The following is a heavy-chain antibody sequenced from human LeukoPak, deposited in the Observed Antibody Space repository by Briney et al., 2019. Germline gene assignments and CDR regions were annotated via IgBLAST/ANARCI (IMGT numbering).Heavy chain of an antibody. D-gene: IGHD3-9*01. V-gene: IGHV1-2*02. CDR1: RYTFTGYY. CDR2: INPNSGGT. J-gene: IGHJ4*02. Sequence: ASVKVSCKASRYTFTGYYMHWVRQAPGQGLEWMGWINPNSGGTTYAQKFQGRVTMTRDTSISTAYMELSRLRSDDTAVYYCARASKYYDILRGFDYWGQGTLVTASS. CDR3: ARASKYYDILRGFDY.